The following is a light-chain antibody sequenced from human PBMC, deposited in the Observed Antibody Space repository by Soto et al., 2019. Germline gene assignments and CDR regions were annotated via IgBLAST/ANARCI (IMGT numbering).Light chain of an antibody. CDR3: SSYTSSSTLLYV. J-gene: IGLJ1*01. V-gene: IGLV2-14*01. CDR2: EVS. Sequence: QSVLTQPASVSGSPGQSITISCPGTSSDVGGYNYVSWYQQHTGKAPKLMIYEVSNRPSGVSNRFSGSKSGNTASLTISGLQAEDEADYYCSSYTSSSTLLYVFGTGTKVTVL. CDR1: SSDVGGYNY.